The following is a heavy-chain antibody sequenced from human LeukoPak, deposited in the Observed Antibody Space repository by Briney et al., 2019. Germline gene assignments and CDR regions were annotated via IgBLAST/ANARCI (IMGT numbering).Heavy chain of an antibody. Sequence: GGSREISVKGSGSRFTSYWSGGVRRLPGKGREGMGIIDAGDSDTSYSPSFQGHVTISPDKSLSTAYLQWSSLKASDTAMYYCAASMVRGVIRAFGFDYWGQGTLVTVSS. CDR1: GSRFTSYW. V-gene: IGHV5-51*01. CDR3: AASMVRGVIRAFGFDY. CDR2: IDAGDSDT. J-gene: IGHJ4*02. D-gene: IGHD3-10*01.